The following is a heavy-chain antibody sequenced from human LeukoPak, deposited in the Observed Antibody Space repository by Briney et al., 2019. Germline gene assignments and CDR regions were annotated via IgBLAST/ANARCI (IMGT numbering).Heavy chain of an antibody. CDR3: ARDISMTNGGFDY. D-gene: IGHD7-27*01. V-gene: IGHV3-74*01. Sequence: GGSLRLSCAASGFTFSDYWMHWVRQAPGKGLVWVSRISTDASDINYADSVKGRFTIYRENAKNTLYLQMNSLRAEDTAVYYCARDISMTNGGFDYWGQGSLVTVSS. CDR1: GFTFSDYW. CDR2: ISTDASDI. J-gene: IGHJ4*02.